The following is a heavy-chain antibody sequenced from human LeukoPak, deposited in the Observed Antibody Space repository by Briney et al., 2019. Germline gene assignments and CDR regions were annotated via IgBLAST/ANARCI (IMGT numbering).Heavy chain of an antibody. J-gene: IGHJ4*02. CDR2: INPSGGST. CDR3: ARMGGQQLVFGDY. CDR1: GYTFTSYY. D-gene: IGHD6-13*01. V-gene: IGHV1-46*01. Sequence: ASVKVSCKASGYTFTSYYMHWVRQAPGQGLEWMGIINPSGGSTSYAQKFQGRVTMTRDTSASTAYMELSSLRSEDTAVYYCARMGGQQLVFGDYWGQGTLVTVSS.